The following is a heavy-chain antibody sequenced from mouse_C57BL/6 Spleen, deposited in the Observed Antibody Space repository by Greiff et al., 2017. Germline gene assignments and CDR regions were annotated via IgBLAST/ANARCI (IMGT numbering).Heavy chain of an antibody. D-gene: IGHD2-4*01. Sequence: EVKLMESGPGLVKPSQSLSLTCSVTGYSITSGYYWNWIRQFPGNKLEWMGYISYDGSNNYNPSLKNRISITRDTSKNQFFLKLNSVTTEDTATYYCARVYDYDGGEYYFDYWGQGTTLTVSS. CDR3: ARVYDYDGGEYYFDY. CDR1: GYSITSGYY. J-gene: IGHJ2*01. CDR2: ISYDGSN. V-gene: IGHV3-6*01.